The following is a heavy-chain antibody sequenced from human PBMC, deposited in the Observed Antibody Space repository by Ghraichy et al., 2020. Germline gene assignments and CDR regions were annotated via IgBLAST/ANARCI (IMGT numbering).Heavy chain of an antibody. CDR3: ASGARLDPVYYFDY. V-gene: IGHV3-11*01. D-gene: IGHD6-19*01. CDR2: ISSSGSTI. CDR1: GFTFSDYY. J-gene: IGHJ4*02. Sequence: GGPLRLSCAASGFTFSDYYMSWIRQAPGKGLEWVSYISSSGSTIYYADSVKGRFTISRDNAKNSLYLQMNSLRAEDTAVYYCASGARLDPVYYFDYWGQGSLVTVSS.